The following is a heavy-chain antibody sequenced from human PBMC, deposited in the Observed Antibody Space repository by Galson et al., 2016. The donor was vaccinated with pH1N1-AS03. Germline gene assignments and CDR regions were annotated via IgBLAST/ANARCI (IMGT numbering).Heavy chain of an antibody. CDR1: GLRFSSYS. J-gene: IGHJ3*01. CDR3: ARRTPFDV. D-gene: IGHD2-15*01. Sequence: SLRLSCAASGLRFSSYSMSWVRQAPGKGLEWISYISHDVNTMYYAASVKGRFTISRDNDKKSLFLQMDSLRVEVSGLYYCARRTPFDVWGQGTMVTVSS. V-gene: IGHV3-48*04. CDR2: ISHDVNTM.